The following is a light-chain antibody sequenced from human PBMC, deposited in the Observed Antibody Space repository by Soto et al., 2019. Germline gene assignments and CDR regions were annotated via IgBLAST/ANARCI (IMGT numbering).Light chain of an antibody. CDR1: SKDVGGRNY. V-gene: IGLV2-14*01. CDR2: EVR. J-gene: IGLJ3*02. CDR3: SSYTSTNTVRV. Sequence: QSALTQPASVSGSPGQSITISFSGTSKDVGGRNYVSWYQQHPGKTPKLLIYEVRNRPSWVSDRFSGSKSSNTASLTISSLHAEDEANYYCSSYTSTNTVRVFGGGTKLTV.